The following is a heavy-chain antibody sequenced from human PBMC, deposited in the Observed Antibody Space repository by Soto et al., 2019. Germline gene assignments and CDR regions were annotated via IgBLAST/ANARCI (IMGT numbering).Heavy chain of an antibody. CDR2: TYYRSSWSN. V-gene: IGHV6-1*01. J-gene: IGHJ4*02. D-gene: IGHD1-1*01. CDR3: ARHTPSGTLDY. CDR1: GDSVSSTSAA. Sequence: SQTLSLTCAISGDSVSSTSAAWNWIRQSPLRGLEWLGRTYYRSSWSNDYPLSVRSRITINPDTSKNQFSLELNSGTPEDTAVYYSARHTPSGTLDYWGPGTLLNVFS.